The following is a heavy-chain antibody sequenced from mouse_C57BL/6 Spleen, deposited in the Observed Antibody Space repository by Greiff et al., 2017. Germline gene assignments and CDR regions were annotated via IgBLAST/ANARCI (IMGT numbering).Heavy chain of an antibody. Sequence: VQLQQSGAELARPGASVKLSCKASGYTFTSYGISWVKQRTGQGLEWIGEIYPRSGNTYYNEKFKGKATLTAVKSSSTAYMELRSLTSEDSAVXFCARKGYLGGDYDYIDYWGQGTTVTVSS. CDR1: GYTFTSYG. CDR2: IYPRSGNT. V-gene: IGHV1-81*01. J-gene: IGHJ4*01. CDR3: ARKGYLGGDYDYIDY. D-gene: IGHD2-13*01.